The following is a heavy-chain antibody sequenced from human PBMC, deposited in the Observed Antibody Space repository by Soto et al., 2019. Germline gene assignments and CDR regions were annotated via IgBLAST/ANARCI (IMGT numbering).Heavy chain of an antibody. CDR1: GYTFTNYD. D-gene: IGHD3-16*01. V-gene: IGHV1-8*01. J-gene: IGHJ5*02. Sequence: QVQLVQSGAEVKKPGASVKVSCKASGYTFTNYDIHWVRQATGQGLEWMGWMNPDSGNTGQSKQFQGRVPMTRDPSISTAYMEMSSLRSEDKAVYYCARGRFRRTWFDPWGQGTLVTVSS. CDR2: MNPDSGNT. CDR3: ARGRFRRTWFDP.